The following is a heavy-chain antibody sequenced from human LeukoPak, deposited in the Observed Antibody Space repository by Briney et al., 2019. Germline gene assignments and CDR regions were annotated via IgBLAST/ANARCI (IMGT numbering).Heavy chain of an antibody. CDR2: IKQDGSEK. Sequence: GGSLRLSCAASGFTFINYWMSWVRQAPGKGLEWVANIKQDGSEKYYVDSVKGRFTISRDNAKNSLYLQMNSLRAEDTALYYCAKGLGTVAGTWLGYFQHWGQGTLVTVSS. CDR1: GFTFINYW. D-gene: IGHD6-19*01. CDR3: AKGLGTVAGTWLGYFQH. J-gene: IGHJ1*01. V-gene: IGHV3-7*03.